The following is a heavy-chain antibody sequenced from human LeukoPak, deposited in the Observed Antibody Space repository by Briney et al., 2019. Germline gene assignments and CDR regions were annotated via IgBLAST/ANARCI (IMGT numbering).Heavy chain of an antibody. V-gene: IGHV2-5*02. J-gene: IGHJ4*02. CDR3: AHRLYSGSCFDY. CDR2: IYWDGEK. D-gene: IGHD1-26*01. CDR1: GFSLSTSGVA. Sequence: SGPTLLNPTPTLTLTCTSSGFSLSTSGVAVGWIRQPPGKGLEWLALIYWDGEKRYSPSLKNRGTITKDTSKNQVVLTMTYMDPLDTATYFCAHRLYSGSCFDYWGQGTLVTVSS.